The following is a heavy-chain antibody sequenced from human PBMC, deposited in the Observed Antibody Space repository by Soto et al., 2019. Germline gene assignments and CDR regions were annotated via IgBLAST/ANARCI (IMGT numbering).Heavy chain of an antibody. CDR3: AGDPLWVPAAMQGGNWFDP. CDR1: GGTFSSYA. Sequence: QVQLVQSGAEVKKPGSSVKVSCKASGGTFSSYAISWVRQAPGQGLEWMGGIIPIFGTANYAQKFQGRVTITADESTSTAYMERSSRRSEDTAVYYGAGDPLWVPAAMQGGNWFDPWGQGTLVTVSS. CDR2: IIPIFGTA. D-gene: IGHD2-2*01. V-gene: IGHV1-69*12. J-gene: IGHJ5*02.